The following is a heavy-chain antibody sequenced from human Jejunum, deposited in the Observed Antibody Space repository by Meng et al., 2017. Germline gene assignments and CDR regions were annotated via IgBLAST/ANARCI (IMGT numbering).Heavy chain of an antibody. J-gene: IGHJ4*02. CDR2: IRYDGTSE. Sequence: GGSLRLSCAAFGFTFKNYGMHWVRHAPGKGLEWVAIIRYDGTSEDYADSVKGRFTISRDNSKNTLYLQMNSLRAEDTAVYYCARDILNGGNKYFDYWGQGTLVTVSS. D-gene: IGHD4-23*01. V-gene: IGHV3-30*02. CDR3: ARDILNGGNKYFDY. CDR1: GFTFKNYG.